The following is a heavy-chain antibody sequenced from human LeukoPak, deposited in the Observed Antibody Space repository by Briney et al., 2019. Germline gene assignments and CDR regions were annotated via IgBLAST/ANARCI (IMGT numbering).Heavy chain of an antibody. CDR2: IYSGGST. Sequence: GGSLRLSCAASGFIFHTYDMSWVRQAPGKGLEWVSVIYSGGSTYYADSVKGRFTISRDNSKNTLYLQMNSLRAEDTAVYYCARRVAVYWYFDLWGRGTLVTVSS. CDR1: GFIFHTYD. D-gene: IGHD6-19*01. V-gene: IGHV3-66*01. CDR3: ARRVAVYWYFDL. J-gene: IGHJ2*01.